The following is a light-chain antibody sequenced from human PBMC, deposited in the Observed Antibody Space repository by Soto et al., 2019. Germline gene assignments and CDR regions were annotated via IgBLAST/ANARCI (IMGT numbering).Light chain of an antibody. CDR2: GNS. V-gene: IGLV1-40*01. CDR3: RPYDSSLMGVV. J-gene: IGLJ2*01. Sequence: QSVLTQPPSVSGAPGQRVTISCTGSSSNIGAGYDVHWYQQLPGTAPKLLIYGNSNRPSGVPDRFSGSKSGTSASLAITGLQADDDADYYCRPYDSSLMGVVFGGGTKLTVL. CDR1: SSNIGAGYD.